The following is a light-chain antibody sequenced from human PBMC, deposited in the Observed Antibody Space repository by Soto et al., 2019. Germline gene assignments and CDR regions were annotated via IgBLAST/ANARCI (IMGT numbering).Light chain of an antibody. J-gene: IGKJ1*01. V-gene: IGKV1-5*03. CDR2: GAS. CDR3: QHYNSYSEA. CDR1: QTISSW. Sequence: SQTISSWLAWYQQKPGKAPKLLIYGASTLKSGVPARFSGSGSGTEFTLTISSLQPDDFATYYCQHYNSYSEAFGQGTKVDIK.